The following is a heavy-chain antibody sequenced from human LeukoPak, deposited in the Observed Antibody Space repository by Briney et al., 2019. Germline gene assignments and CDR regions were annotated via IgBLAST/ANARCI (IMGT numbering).Heavy chain of an antibody. J-gene: IGHJ5*02. CDR1: GFTFSTYA. D-gene: IGHD6-19*01. Sequence: GSLRLSCAASGFTFSTYAMTWVRRAPGKGLEWVSSISGNGVSTYYADPVKGRFTISRDNSKSTLYLQMNSLRAEDTAIYYCAKGRGNSGWPFDPWGQGTLVTVSS. CDR2: ISGNGVST. V-gene: IGHV3-23*01. CDR3: AKGRGNSGWPFDP.